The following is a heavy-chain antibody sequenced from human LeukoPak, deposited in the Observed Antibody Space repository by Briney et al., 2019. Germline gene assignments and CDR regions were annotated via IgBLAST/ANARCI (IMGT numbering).Heavy chain of an antibody. J-gene: IGHJ5*02. V-gene: IGHV4-59*11. Sequence: SQTLSLTRTVAGASMSSQFWNWVRQPPGKRPEYIVYMAYSGNSNYNPSLKSRVTISLDTSKNQFSLKLTSLTAADTAVYYCARFSSGSDWFDAWGQGILVTASS. CDR1: GASMSSQF. CDR2: MAYSGNS. CDR3: ARFSSGSDWFDA.